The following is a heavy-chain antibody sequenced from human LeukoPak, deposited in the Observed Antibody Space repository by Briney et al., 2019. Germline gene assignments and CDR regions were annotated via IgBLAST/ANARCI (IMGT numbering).Heavy chain of an antibody. D-gene: IGHD6-19*01. CDR1: GFTFSSYG. V-gene: IGHV3-30*18. CDR2: ISYDGSNK. J-gene: IGHJ4*02. Sequence: GGSLRLSCAASGFTFSSYGMHWVRQAPGKGLEWVAVISYDGSNKYYADSVKGRFTISRDNSKNTLYLQMNSLRAEDTAVYYCAKDRGSYSGGWTGFDYWGQGTLVTVSS. CDR3: AKDRGSYSGGWTGFDY.